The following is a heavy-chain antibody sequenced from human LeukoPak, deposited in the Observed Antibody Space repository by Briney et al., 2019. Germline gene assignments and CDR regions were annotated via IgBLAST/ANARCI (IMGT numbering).Heavy chain of an antibody. CDR3: TRSDTLFMITFGGVKPPSY. CDR2: IRSKAYGGTT. Sequence: GGSLRLSCTASGFTFGDYAMSWFRQAPGKGLEWVGFIRSKAYGGTTEYAASVKGRFTISRDDSKSIAYLQMNSLKTEDTAVYYCTRSDTLFMITFGGVKPPSYWGQGTLVTVSS. J-gene: IGHJ4*02. CDR1: GFTFGDYA. V-gene: IGHV3-49*03. D-gene: IGHD3-16*01.